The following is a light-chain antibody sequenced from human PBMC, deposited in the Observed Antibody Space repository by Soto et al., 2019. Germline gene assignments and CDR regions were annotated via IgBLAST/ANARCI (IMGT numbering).Light chain of an antibody. CDR2: KTS. Sequence: DIHMTQSPSTLSASVGDRVTMTCRAIQSISIWLAWYQQKPGKAPNLLIYKTSSLESGVPSRFSGSGSGTEFTLTISSLQPDDFATYYCQHYNDYSWTFGQGTKVEIK. CDR1: QSISIW. V-gene: IGKV1-5*03. CDR3: QHYNDYSWT. J-gene: IGKJ1*01.